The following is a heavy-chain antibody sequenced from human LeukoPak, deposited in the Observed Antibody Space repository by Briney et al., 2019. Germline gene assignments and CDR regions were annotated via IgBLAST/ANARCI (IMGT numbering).Heavy chain of an antibody. CDR2: IIPIFGTA. J-gene: IGHJ3*02. CDR1: GGTFSSYA. CDR3: TRPSTGGNCYSRGVCAFDI. Sequence: ASVKVSCKASGGTFSSYAISWVRQAPGQGLEWMGGIIPIFGTANYAQKFQGRVTITADESTSTAYMELSSLRSEDTAVYYCTRPSTGGNCYSRGVCAFDIWGQGTMVTVSS. V-gene: IGHV1-69*13. D-gene: IGHD2-21*02.